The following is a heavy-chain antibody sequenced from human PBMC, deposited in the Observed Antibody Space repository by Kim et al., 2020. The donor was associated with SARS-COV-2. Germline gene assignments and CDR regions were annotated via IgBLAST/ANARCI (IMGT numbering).Heavy chain of an antibody. CDR3: APLSGIDA. J-gene: IGHJ6*02. CDR2: GK. V-gene: IGHV3-7*01. Sequence: GKDSVASVNGRVTISRDNSKNSLYLQMNSLRADDTAVYYCAPLSGIDAWGQGTTVIVSS.